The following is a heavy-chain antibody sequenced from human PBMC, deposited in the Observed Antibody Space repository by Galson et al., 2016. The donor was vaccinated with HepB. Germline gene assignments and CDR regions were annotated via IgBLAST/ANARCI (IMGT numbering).Heavy chain of an antibody. CDR3: ARSSSPAAHVLIDY. Sequence: SLRLSCAASGFTFRTYAFNWVRQAPGKGLEWLSYISSGGDTSHYAESVKGRFTISRDTVKNSVYLQMNSLTEEDTAVYYCARSSSPAAHVLIDYWGQGILVTVST. J-gene: IGHJ4*02. CDR1: GFTFRTYA. CDR2: ISSGGDTS. V-gene: IGHV3-48*02. D-gene: IGHD6-13*01.